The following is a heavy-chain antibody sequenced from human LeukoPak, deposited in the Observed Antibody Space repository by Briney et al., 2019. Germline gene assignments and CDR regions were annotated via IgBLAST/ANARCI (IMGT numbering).Heavy chain of an antibody. CDR2: VSLEGVR. V-gene: IGHV4-4*02. D-gene: IGHD2-8*01. J-gene: IGHJ4*02. CDR1: GGSITTTNW. CDR3: SRENGASSPFGY. Sequence: PSGTLSLTCGVSGGSITTTNWRSWVRQFPGQGLQWIGEVSLEGVRNYNPSLTSRVTMSLDRAKNLLSLNLNSVTAADTAVYYCSRENGASSPFGYWGQGILVTV.